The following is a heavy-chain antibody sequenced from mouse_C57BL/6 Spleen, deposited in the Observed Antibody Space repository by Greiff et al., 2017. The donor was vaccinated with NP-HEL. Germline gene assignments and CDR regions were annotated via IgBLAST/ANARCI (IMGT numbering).Heavy chain of an antibody. CDR2: INPNYGTT. V-gene: IGHV1-39*01. CDR3: ARGITTVGQAPYYAMDY. J-gene: IGHJ4*01. CDR1: GYSFTDYN. Sequence: EVQRVESGPELVKPGASVKISCKASGYSFTDYNMNWVKQSNGKSLEWIGVINPNYGTTSYNQKFKGKATLTVDQYSSTAYMQLNSLTSEDSAVYYCARGITTVGQAPYYAMDYWGQGTSVTVSS. D-gene: IGHD1-1*01.